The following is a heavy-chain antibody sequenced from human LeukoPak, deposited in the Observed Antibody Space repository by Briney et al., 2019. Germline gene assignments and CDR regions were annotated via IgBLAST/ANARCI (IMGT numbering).Heavy chain of an antibody. CDR3: ARLGERRYSNYFDY. CDR1: GYSFTYSW. CDR2: IYPGDFDV. V-gene: IGHV5-51*01. J-gene: IGHJ4*02. D-gene: IGHD4-11*01. Sequence: GESLKISCNGSGYSFTYSWIGWVRQMPGKGLEWMGIIYPGDFDVRYSPSFQGQVNISADKSTSTAYLQWSSLKGSDTAMYYCARLGERRYSNYFDYWGQGTLVTVSS.